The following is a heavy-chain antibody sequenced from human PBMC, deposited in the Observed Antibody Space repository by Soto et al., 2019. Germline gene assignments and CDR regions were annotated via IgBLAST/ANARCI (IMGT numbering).Heavy chain of an antibody. CDR1: GGSISNVNYC. CDR3: PRVPSGDKVDY. J-gene: IGHJ4*02. CDR2: IYNGGST. Sequence: QVQLQESGPGLVKPSETLSLTCTVSGGSISNVNYCWSWIRQSPDKGLEWSGHIYNGGSTYNNPSLTTRVTISVYTSTNQFSMKLSSLSSADTAAYYCPRVPSGDKVDYWGQGTLVTVSS. D-gene: IGHD7-27*01. V-gene: IGHV4-30-4*01.